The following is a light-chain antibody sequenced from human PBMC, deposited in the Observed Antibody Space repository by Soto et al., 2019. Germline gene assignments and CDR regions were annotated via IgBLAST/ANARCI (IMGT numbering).Light chain of an antibody. CDR1: SSDVGGYNY. CDR3: YSYPSTSTGV. Sequence: QSALTQPASVSGSPGQSITISCTGTSSDVGGYNYVSWYQQHPGKAPKLIIYEVSNRPSGVSNRFSGSKSGNTASLTIAGLQSEDEADYYCYSYPSTSTGVFGTGTKLTVL. J-gene: IGLJ1*01. V-gene: IGLV2-14*01. CDR2: EVS.